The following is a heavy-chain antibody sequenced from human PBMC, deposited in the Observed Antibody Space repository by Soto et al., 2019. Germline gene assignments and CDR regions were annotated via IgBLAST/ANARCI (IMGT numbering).Heavy chain of an antibody. V-gene: IGHV4-31*03. CDR1: GGSISSGGYY. CDR2: IYYSGST. D-gene: IGHD2-2*01. CDR3: ASAPRSRYQLLSFPLARPYYMDV. Sequence: SETLSLTCTVSGGSISSGGYYWSWIRQHPGKGLEWIGYIYYSGSTYYNPSLKSRVTISVDTSKNQFSLKLGSVTAADTAVYYCASAPRSRYQLLSFPLARPYYMDVWGKGTTVTVSS. J-gene: IGHJ6*03.